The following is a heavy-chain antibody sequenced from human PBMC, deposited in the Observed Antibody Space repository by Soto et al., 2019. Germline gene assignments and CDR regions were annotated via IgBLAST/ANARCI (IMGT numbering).Heavy chain of an antibody. CDR2: ISTNNGNT. Sequence: QLQLVQAGGEVKKPGASANVSCEASGYTFSYYGISWLRQAAGQRPEYMGWISTNNGNTKYAQNIQGRVTMTTDTSTSTGYMELRSLRPDDTAVYYCAIQRAGAYGMDVWGQGTTVTVSS. V-gene: IGHV1-18*01. CDR3: AIQRAGAYGMDV. D-gene: IGHD3-10*01. CDR1: GYTFSYYG. J-gene: IGHJ6*02.